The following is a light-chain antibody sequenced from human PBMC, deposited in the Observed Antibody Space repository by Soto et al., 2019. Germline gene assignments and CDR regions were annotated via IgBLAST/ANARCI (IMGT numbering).Light chain of an antibody. CDR1: QSVSSGS. CDR2: GAS. J-gene: IGKJ5*01. Sequence: EIVLTQSPGTLSLSPGERATLSCRASQSVSSGSLAWYQQKPGQAPRLLIYGASGRATGIPDRLSGSGSGTDFTLTITRLEPEDFAVYYCQHFGSSSITFGQGTRLENK. CDR3: QHFGSSSIT. V-gene: IGKV3-20*01.